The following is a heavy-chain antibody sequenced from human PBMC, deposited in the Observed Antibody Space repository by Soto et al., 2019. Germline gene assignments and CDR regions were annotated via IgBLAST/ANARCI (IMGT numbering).Heavy chain of an antibody. CDR3: ARVYSSSSGRAMDV. Sequence: EVQLVESGGGLVQPGGSLRLSCAASGFTFSTYWMSWVRQAPGKGLEWVANIKQDGSEKYYVDSVKGRFTISRDNAQNSQFLQMNSLRAEDTAMYYCARVYSSSSGRAMDVWGQGTTVTVSS. V-gene: IGHV3-7*04. D-gene: IGHD6-6*01. J-gene: IGHJ6*02. CDR1: GFTFSTYW. CDR2: IKQDGSEK.